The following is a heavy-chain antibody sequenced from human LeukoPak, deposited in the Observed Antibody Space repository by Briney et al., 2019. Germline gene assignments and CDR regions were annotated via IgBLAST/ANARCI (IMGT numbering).Heavy chain of an antibody. V-gene: IGHV1-69*06. Sequence: GSSVKVSCKASRGTFSSYGISWVRQAPGQGLEWMGGIIPIFGTANYAQKFQGRVTITADKSTSTAYMELSSLRSEDTAVYYCAKNGDRGAYCSGGTCYPYYYHYMDVWGKGTTVTISS. CDR2: IIPIFGTA. J-gene: IGHJ6*03. CDR1: RGTFSSYG. D-gene: IGHD2-15*01. CDR3: AKNGDRGAYCSGGTCYPYYYHYMDV.